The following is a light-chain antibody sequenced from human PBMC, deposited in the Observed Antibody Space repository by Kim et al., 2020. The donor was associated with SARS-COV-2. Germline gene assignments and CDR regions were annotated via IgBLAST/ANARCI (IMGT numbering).Light chain of an antibody. Sequence: QSALTQPPSVSGSPGQSVTLSCTGTARDIGAFLRVSWYQQTPGSAPKLLIYEVTDRPSGVPGRFSGSKSGNTASLTISGLQADDEGVFYCASYTMRSTWVFGGGTQLTVL. CDR2: EVT. CDR3: ASYTMRSTWV. V-gene: IGLV2-18*02. CDR1: ARDIGAFLR. J-gene: IGLJ3*02.